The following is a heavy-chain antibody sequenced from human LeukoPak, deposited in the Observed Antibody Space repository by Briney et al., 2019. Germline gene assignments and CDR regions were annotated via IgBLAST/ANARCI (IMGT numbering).Heavy chain of an antibody. CDR2: IYYSGST. V-gene: IGHV4-39*07. CDR1: GGSLSSSSYY. CDR3: ARLGSSWYPYSFDY. J-gene: IGHJ4*02. D-gene: IGHD6-13*01. Sequence: PSETLSLTCTVSGGSLSSSSYYWGWIRQPPGKGLEWIGSIYYSGSTNYNPSLKSRVTISVDTSKNQFSLKLSSVTAADTAVYYCARLGSSWYPYSFDYWGQGTLVTVSS.